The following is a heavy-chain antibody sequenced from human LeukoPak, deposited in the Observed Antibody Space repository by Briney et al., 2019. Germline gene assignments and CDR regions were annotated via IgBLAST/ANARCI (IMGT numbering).Heavy chain of an antibody. D-gene: IGHD3-10*01. V-gene: IGHV4-34*01. CDR3: ARLTIRRAFDI. CDR1: GGSFSGYY. J-gene: IGHJ3*02. CDR2: INHSGST. Sequence: SETLSLTCAVYGGSFSGYYWSWIRQPPGKGLEWIGEINHSGSTNYNPSLKGRVTISVDTSKNQFSLKLSSVTAADTAVYYCARLTIRRAFDIWGQGTMVTVSS.